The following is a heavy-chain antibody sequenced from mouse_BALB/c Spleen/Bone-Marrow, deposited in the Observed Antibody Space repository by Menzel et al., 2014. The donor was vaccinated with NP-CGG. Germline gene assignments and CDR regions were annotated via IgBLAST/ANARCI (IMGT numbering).Heavy chain of an antibody. V-gene: IGHV14-3*02. CDR3: ASYRYGWYFDV. CDR2: IDPAIFT. J-gene: IGHJ1*01. CDR1: GFNIKDTY. Sequence: VQLQQPGAGLVKPGASVKLSCTASGFNIKDTYLHWVKQRPEQGLDWIGRIDPAIFTKYDPKFQGKATITADTSSNTAYLHLSSLTSEDTAVYYCASYRYGWYFDVWGAGTTVTVSS. D-gene: IGHD2-14*01.